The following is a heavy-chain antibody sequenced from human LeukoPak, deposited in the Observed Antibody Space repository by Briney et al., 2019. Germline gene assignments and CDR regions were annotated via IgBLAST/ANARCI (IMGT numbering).Heavy chain of an antibody. Sequence: GGSLRLSCAASGFTFSSYEMNWVRQAPGKGLEWVSYISSSGSTIYYADSVKGRFTISRDNAKNSLYLQMNSLRAEDTAVYYCARDEGSGYDWVDYYYGMDVWGQGTTVTVSS. CDR1: GFTFSSYE. D-gene: IGHD5-12*01. J-gene: IGHJ6*02. V-gene: IGHV3-48*03. CDR2: ISSSGSTI. CDR3: ARDEGSGYDWVDYYYGMDV.